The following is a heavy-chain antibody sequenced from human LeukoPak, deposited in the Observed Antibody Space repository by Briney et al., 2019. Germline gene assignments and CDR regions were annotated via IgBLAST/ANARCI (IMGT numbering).Heavy chain of an antibody. V-gene: IGHV3-7*03. CDR1: GFALSSHW. CDR2: VNRDGSET. Sequence: GGSLRLSCAASGFALSSHWMTWVRQVPGRGPERVANVNRDGSETYYLDSVKGRFTISKDNAKNSLYLQMNSLRAEDTALYHCARNNGMDVWGQGTTVIVSS. J-gene: IGHJ6*02. CDR3: ARNNGMDV.